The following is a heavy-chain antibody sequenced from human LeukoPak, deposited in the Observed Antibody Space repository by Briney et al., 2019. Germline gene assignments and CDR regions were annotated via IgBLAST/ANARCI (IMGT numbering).Heavy chain of an antibody. Sequence: GGSLRLPCAASGFTFSSYAMSWVRQAPGKGLEWVSTISGSGGSTYYADSVKGRFTISRDNSKNTLYLQMNSLRAEDTAVYYCAKLRAPNYDILTGYLDYWGQGTLVTVSS. CDR3: AKLRAPNYDILTGYLDY. J-gene: IGHJ4*02. CDR1: GFTFSSYA. D-gene: IGHD3-9*01. CDR2: ISGSGGST. V-gene: IGHV3-23*01.